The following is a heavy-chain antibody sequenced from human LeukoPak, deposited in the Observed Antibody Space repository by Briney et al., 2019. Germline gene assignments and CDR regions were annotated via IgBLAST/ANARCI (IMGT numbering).Heavy chain of an antibody. D-gene: IGHD3-22*01. Sequence: ASVKVSCKASGYTFTSYDINWVRQATGQGLEWMGWMNPNSGNTGYAQKFQGRVTMTRNTSISTAYMELSSLRAEDTAVYYCAKALIASTSLNYHYGMDVWGQGTTVTVSS. CDR2: MNPNSGNT. J-gene: IGHJ6*02. CDR3: AKALIASTSLNYHYGMDV. V-gene: IGHV1-8*01. CDR1: GYTFTSYD.